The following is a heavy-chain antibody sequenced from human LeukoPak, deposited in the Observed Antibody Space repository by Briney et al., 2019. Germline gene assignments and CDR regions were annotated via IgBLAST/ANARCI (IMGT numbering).Heavy chain of an antibody. V-gene: IGHV1-69*06. J-gene: IGHJ4*02. CDR3: AGEAPPNIGYCSTTNCYYFDF. D-gene: IGHD2-2*01. CDR2: IIPMYGTV. Sequence: ASVKVSCKASGYTFTSYVMNWVRQAPGQGLEWMGGIIPMYGTVNYAQEFQGRVTITADKSTTTAYMELSSLRSEDTAMYYCAGEAPPNIGYCSTTNCYYFDFWGQGTLVTVSS. CDR1: GYTFTSYV.